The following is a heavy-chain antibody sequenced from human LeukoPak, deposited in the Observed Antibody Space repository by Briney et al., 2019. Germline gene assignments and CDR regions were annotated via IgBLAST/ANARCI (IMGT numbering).Heavy chain of an antibody. CDR1: GYTFTSYY. J-gene: IGHJ6*03. CDR3: ASHPTHQLMDV. V-gene: IGHV1-46*03. Sequence: ASVKVSCKASGYTFTSYYMHWVRQAPGQGLEWMGIINPSGGSTSYAQKFQGRATMTRDTSTSTVYMELSSLRSEDTAVYYCASHPTHQLMDVWGKGTTVTVSS. D-gene: IGHD1-1*01. CDR2: INPSGGST.